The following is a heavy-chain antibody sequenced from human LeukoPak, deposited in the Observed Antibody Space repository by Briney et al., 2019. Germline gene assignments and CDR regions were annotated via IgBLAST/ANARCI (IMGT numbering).Heavy chain of an antibody. CDR2: INGDGSET. CDR1: GFTFYNYA. J-gene: IGHJ4*02. V-gene: IGHV3-74*01. Sequence: PGGSLRLSCAASGFTFYNYAMSWVRQAPGKGLVWVSHINGDGSETNYADSVRGRFTISRDNAKNTLYLQMNSLRVDDTAVYYCTREEGSTDHWGQGTLVTVSS. CDR3: TREEGSTDH. D-gene: IGHD5/OR15-5a*01.